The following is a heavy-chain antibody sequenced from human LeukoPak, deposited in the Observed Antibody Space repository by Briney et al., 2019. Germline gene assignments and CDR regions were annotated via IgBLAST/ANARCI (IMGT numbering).Heavy chain of an antibody. CDR2: ITSSSTYT. CDR3: AASVANDCLDY. V-gene: IGHV3-21*04. D-gene: IGHD2-21*01. J-gene: IGHJ4*02. CDR1: GFSFSSYN. Sequence: NPGGSLRLSCAASGFSFSSYNMNWVRQTPGKGLEWVSSITSSSTYTFYADSVKGRFTISRDNARNSLYLQMNSLRAEDTAVYYCAASVANDCLDYWGQGTLVTVSS.